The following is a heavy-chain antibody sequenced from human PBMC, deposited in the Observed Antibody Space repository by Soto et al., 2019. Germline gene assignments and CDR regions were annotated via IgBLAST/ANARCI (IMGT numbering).Heavy chain of an antibody. CDR3: AKGVAYYGSGSYYLFDY. J-gene: IGHJ4*02. V-gene: IGHV3-23*01. CDR2: ISGSGGST. Sequence: EVQLLESGGGLVQPGGSLRLSCAASGFTFSSYAMSWVRQAPGKGLEWVSAISGSGGSTYYADSVKGRFTISRDNSKNTLYLQMNSLSAEDTAVYYCAKGVAYYGSGSYYLFDYWGQGTLVTVSS. D-gene: IGHD3-10*01. CDR1: GFTFSSYA.